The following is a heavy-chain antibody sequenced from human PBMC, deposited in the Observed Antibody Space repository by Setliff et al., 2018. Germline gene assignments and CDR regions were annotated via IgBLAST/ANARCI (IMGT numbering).Heavy chain of an antibody. D-gene: IGHD6-19*01. J-gene: IGHJ5*02. V-gene: IGHV5-51*01. CDR2: IYPGDSDT. Sequence: LGASLKISCKGSGYSFTSYWIGWVRQMPGNGLEWMGIIYPGDSDTRYSPSFQGQVTNSADKSMSTAYLQWSSLKASDTAMYYCARPVSAVRHTSPWGQGTLVTVSS. CDR1: GYSFTSYW. CDR3: ARPVSAVRHTSP.